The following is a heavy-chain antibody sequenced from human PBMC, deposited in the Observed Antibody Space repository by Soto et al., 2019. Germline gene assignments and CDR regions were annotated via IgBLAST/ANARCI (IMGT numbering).Heavy chain of an antibody. CDR2: IIPRFGTT. Sequence: QVQLVQSGAEVKKPGSSVRVSCKASGDTFSRYTVNWVRQAPRQGLEWMGGIIPRFGTTNYAPTLQGRVTITADESTNTVYMELSSLRSEDTALYCCARGRGLYNSGRSQLDYWGQGTLLTVSS. J-gene: IGHJ4*02. CDR1: GDTFSRYT. D-gene: IGHD1-1*01. V-gene: IGHV1-69*01. CDR3: ARGRGLYNSGRSQLDY.